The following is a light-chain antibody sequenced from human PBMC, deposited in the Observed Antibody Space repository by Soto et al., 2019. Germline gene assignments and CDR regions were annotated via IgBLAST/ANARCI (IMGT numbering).Light chain of an antibody. CDR3: GADHGSGSNFTYV. CDR2: VGSGGIVG. CDR1: SAYSNYK. Sequence: QLVLTQPPSASASLGASVTLTCTLTSAYSNYKVDWYQQRPGKGPRFVMRVGSGGIVGSKGDGIPARFSVLGSGLNRYLTIKNIQEEDESDYHCGADHGSGSNFTYVFGTGTKLTVL. J-gene: IGLJ1*01. V-gene: IGLV9-49*01.